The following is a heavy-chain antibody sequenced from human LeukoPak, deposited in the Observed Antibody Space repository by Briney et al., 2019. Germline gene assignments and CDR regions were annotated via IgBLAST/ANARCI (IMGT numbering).Heavy chain of an antibody. D-gene: IGHD5-18*01. CDR1: GFTLSSYW. J-gene: IGHJ6*03. CDR2: IKQDGSEK. Sequence: GGSLRLSCAASGFTLSSYWMSWVRQAPGKGLEWVANIKQDGSEKYYVDSVKGRFTISRDNAKNSLYLQMNSLRAEDTAVYYCARQSMVIDYYYYYMDVWGKGTTVTVSS. V-gene: IGHV3-7*01. CDR3: ARQSMVIDYYYYYMDV.